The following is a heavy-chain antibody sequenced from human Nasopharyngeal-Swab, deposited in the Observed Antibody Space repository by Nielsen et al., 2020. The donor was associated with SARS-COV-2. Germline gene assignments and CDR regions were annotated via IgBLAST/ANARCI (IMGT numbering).Heavy chain of an antibody. J-gene: IGHJ6*02. D-gene: IGHD4-17*01. CDR2: IYYSGST. CDR1: GGSISSYY. V-gene: IGHV4-59*01. CDR3: ARDLLYGDFYYYYGMDV. Sequence: SETLSLTCTVSGGSISSYYWSWIRQPPGKGLEWIGYIYYSGSTSYNPSLKSRVTISVDTSKNQFSLKLSSVTAADTAVYYCARDLLYGDFYYYYGMDVWGQGTTVTVSS.